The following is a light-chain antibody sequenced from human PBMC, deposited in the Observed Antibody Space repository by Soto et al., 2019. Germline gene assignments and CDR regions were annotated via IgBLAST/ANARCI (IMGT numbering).Light chain of an antibody. Sequence: DIPITQSPSTLSAAVVYIPSITFRASQSISNRLAVYQQKPGKDAKLLIYDASSLESGVPSRFSGSGSGTEFTLTISSLQPEDFATYYCQQSYSSPPTFGQGTKVDIK. CDR1: QSISNR. CDR3: QQSYSSPPT. V-gene: IGKV1-5*01. J-gene: IGKJ1*01. CDR2: DAS.